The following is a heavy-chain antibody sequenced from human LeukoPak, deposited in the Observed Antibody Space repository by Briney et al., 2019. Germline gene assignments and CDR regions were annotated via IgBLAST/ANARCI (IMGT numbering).Heavy chain of an antibody. D-gene: IGHD2-8*01. CDR2: IIPIFGTA. CDR3: ARDQMELMVYAALYGMDV. CDR1: GGTFISYA. Sequence: SVKVSCKASGGTFISYAISWVRQAPGQGLEWMGGIIPIFGTANYAQKFQGRVTITADESTSTAYMELSSLSSEDTAVYYCARDQMELMVYAALYGMDVWGQGTTVTVSS. V-gene: IGHV1-69*13. J-gene: IGHJ6*02.